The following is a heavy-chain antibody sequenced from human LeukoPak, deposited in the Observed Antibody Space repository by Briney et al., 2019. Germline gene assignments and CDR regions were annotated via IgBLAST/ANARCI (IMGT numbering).Heavy chain of an antibody. J-gene: IGHJ4*02. Sequence: PGGSLRLSCAASGFTFSSYPMSWVRQAPGKGLEWVSAISGSGGSTYYADSVKGRFTISRDNSKNTLYLQMNSLRAEDTAVYYCAKGRYSGYVPDYWGQGTLVTVSS. V-gene: IGHV3-23*01. D-gene: IGHD5-12*01. CDR1: GFTFSSYP. CDR3: AKGRYSGYVPDY. CDR2: ISGSGGST.